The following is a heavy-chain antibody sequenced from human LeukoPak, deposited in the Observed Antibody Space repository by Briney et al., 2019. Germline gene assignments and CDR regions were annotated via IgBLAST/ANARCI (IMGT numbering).Heavy chain of an antibody. CDR1: GGSFSGYY. J-gene: IGHJ4*02. Sequence: SETLSLTCAVYGGSFSGYYWSWIRQPPGKGLEWIGYIYYSGSTNYNPSLKSRVTISVDTSKNQFSLKLSSVTAADTAVYYCARGPRGSGWYGDYWGQGTLVTVSS. CDR3: ARGPRGSGWYGDY. CDR2: IYYSGST. V-gene: IGHV4-59*01. D-gene: IGHD6-19*01.